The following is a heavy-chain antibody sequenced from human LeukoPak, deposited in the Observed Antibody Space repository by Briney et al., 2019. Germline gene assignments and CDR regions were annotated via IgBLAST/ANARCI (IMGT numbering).Heavy chain of an antibody. CDR3: APGDDYVWGRTPHDAFDI. V-gene: IGHV1-2*02. Sequence: ASVKVSCKASGYTFTGYYMHWVRQAPGQGLEWMGWINPNSGGTNYAQKFQGRVTMTRDTSISTAYMELSRLRSDDTAVYYCAPGDDYVWGRTPHDAFDIWGQGTMVTVSS. D-gene: IGHD3-16*01. CDR1: GYTFTGYY. J-gene: IGHJ3*02. CDR2: INPNSGGT.